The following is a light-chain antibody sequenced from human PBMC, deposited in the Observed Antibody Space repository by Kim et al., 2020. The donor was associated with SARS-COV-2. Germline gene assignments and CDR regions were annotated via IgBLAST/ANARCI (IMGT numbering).Light chain of an antibody. CDR2: RNN. J-gene: IGLJ3*02. CDR1: SSNIGSNY. V-gene: IGLV1-47*01. Sequence: PGQRSTISCSGSSSNIGSNYVYWYQQFPGTAPKLLIYRNNQLPSGVPDRFSGSKSGASASLAISGLRSEDEAEYYCAAWDDSMSGVFGGGTQLTVL. CDR3: AAWDDSMSGV.